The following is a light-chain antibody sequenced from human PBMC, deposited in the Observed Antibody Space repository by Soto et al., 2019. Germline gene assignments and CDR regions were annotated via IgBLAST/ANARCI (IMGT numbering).Light chain of an antibody. CDR1: QSVSTTY. J-gene: IGKJ1*01. V-gene: IGKV3-20*01. CDR3: QQYGNSRGT. Sequence: EIVLTQSPGTVSLSPGESATLSCRASQSVSTTYLAWYQQNPGQAPRLLIYGASSRATGIPDRFSGSGSGTDFTLTISGLEPEDFAVYYCQQYGNSRGTFGQGTKVDIK. CDR2: GAS.